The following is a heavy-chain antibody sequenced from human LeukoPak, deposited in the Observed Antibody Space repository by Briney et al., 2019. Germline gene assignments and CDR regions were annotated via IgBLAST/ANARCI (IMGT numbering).Heavy chain of an antibody. J-gene: IGHJ5*02. D-gene: IGHD3-9*01. CDR1: GGSFSGYY. V-gene: IGHV4-34*01. Sequence: SETLSLTCAVYGGSFSGYYWSWIRQPPGKGLEWIGEINHSGSTKYNPSLKNQVTISVDTSKNQFSLKLSSVTAADTAVYYCARDGDEGRYFEAWGQGTLVTVSS. CDR2: INHSGST. CDR3: ARDGDEGRYFEA.